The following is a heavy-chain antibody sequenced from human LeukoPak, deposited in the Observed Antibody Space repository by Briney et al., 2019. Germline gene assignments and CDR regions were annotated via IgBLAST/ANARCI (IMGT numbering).Heavy chain of an antibody. CDR3: ARASWENYGQGFDY. Sequence: ASVKVSCKASGYTFTGYYMHWVRQAPGQGLEWMGWINPNSGGTNYAQKFQGWVTMTRDTSISTAYMELSRLRSDDTAVYYCARASWENYGQGFDYWGQGTLVTVSS. D-gene: IGHD1-7*01. CDR2: INPNSGGT. J-gene: IGHJ4*02. V-gene: IGHV1-2*04. CDR1: GYTFTGYY.